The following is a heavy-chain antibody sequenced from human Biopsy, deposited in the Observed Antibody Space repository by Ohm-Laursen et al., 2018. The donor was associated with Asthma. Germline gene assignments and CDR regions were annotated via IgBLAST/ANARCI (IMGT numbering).Heavy chain of an antibody. V-gene: IGHV1-8*01. CDR3: TGWSLRVRDTPNDY. J-gene: IGHJ4*02. CDR2: MNPNSGNT. D-gene: IGHD3-16*01. Sequence: ASVKVSCKASRYTFTSYDINWVRQATGQGLEWMGWMNPNSGNTGYPQNFQGRVTMTRDTSISTAYMELSSLRFEDTAVYYCTGWSLRVRDTPNDYWGQGTLVTVPS. CDR1: RYTFTSYD.